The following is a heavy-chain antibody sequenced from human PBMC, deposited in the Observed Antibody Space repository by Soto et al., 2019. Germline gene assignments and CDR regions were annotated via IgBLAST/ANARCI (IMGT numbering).Heavy chain of an antibody. J-gene: IGHJ3*02. CDR3: ARVVRSSGDPGVAFDI. V-gene: IGHV4-31*03. D-gene: IGHD3-10*01. CDR1: GGSISSGGYY. CDR2: IYYSGST. Sequence: TLSLTCTVSGGSISSGGYYWSWIRQHPGKGLEWIWYIYYSGSTYYNPSLKSRVTISVDTSKNQFSLKLRCVTAADTAVYYCARVVRSSGDPGVAFDIWGQGTMVTVSS.